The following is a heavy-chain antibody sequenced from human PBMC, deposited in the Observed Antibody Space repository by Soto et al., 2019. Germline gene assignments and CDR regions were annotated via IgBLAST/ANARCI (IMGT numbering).Heavy chain of an antibody. CDR1: GFTFRTYT. CDR2: IRGFSPYT. CDR3: ARDRGYDAHDYYYNAMDV. D-gene: IGHD2-15*01. Sequence: GGSLRLSCVASGFTFRTYTMNWVRQAPGKGLEWVSGIRGFSPYTFYSESVKGRFTISRDNAKNSLYLQMNSLRAEDTAVYYCARDRGYDAHDYYYNAMDVWGQGTTVTVSS. V-gene: IGHV3-21*01. J-gene: IGHJ6*02.